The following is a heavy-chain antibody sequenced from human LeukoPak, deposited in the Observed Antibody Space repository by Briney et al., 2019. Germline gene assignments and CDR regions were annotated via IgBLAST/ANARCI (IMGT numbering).Heavy chain of an antibody. CDR3: ARGLYSSSWYDYFDY. V-gene: IGHV1-18*01. CDR2: ISAYNGNT. Sequence: ASVKVSCKASGYTFTSYGISWVRQAPGQGLEWMGWISAYNGNTNYAQKLQGRVTMTTDTSTSTAYMELRSLRSEDTAVYYCARGLYSSSWYDYFDYWGQGTLVTVSS. CDR1: GYTFTSYG. J-gene: IGHJ4*02. D-gene: IGHD6-13*01.